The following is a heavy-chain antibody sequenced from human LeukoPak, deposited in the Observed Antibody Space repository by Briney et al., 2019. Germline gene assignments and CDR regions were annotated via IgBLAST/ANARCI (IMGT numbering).Heavy chain of an antibody. CDR2: IYPGDSDT. CDR3: ARLPYCGGVCFPNWFDP. V-gene: IGHV5-51*01. D-gene: IGHD2-21*02. Sequence: GECLKISCNASGYNLTNYWIGWVRQLPGKGLEWMGAIYPGDSDTRYSPSFQGQVTISADKSINTAYLQLRSLKASHTALYYCARLPYCGGVCFPNWFDPWGQGTLVTVSS. CDR1: GYNLTNYW. J-gene: IGHJ5*02.